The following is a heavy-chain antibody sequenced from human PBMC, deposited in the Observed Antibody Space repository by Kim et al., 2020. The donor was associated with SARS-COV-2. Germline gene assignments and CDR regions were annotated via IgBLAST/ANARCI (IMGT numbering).Heavy chain of an antibody. CDR1: GGSISSSSYY. V-gene: IGHV4-39*01. CDR2: IYYSGST. J-gene: IGHJ4*01. CDR3: ARNPLLLRYFDWLSNF. D-gene: IGHD3-9*01. Sequence: SETLSLTCTVSGGSISSSSYYWGWIRQPPGKGLEWIGSIYYSGSTYYNPSLKSRVTISVDTSKNQFSLKLSSVTAADTAVYYCARNPLLLRYFDWLSNF.